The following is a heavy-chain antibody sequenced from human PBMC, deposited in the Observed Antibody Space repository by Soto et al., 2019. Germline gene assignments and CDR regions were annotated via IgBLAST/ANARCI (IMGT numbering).Heavy chain of an antibody. CDR2: INHSGST. Sequence: SETLSLTCAVYGGSFSGYYWSWIRQPPGKGLEWIGEINHSGSTNYNPSLKSRVTISVDTSKNQFSLKLSSVTAADTAVYYCARGRGTMVRGVNWGQGTQVTVS. CDR3: ARGRGTMVRGVN. CDR1: GGSFSGYY. J-gene: IGHJ4*02. D-gene: IGHD3-10*01. V-gene: IGHV4-34*01.